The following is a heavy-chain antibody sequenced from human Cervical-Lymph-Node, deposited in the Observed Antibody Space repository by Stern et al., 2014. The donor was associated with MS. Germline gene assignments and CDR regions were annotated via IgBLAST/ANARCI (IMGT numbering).Heavy chain of an antibody. J-gene: IGHJ3*02. V-gene: IGHV1-2*02. CDR3: ARHWRDAFDI. CDR2: INFNSGGT. CDR1: GHTFMGYY. Sequence: QVQLGQSGAEVKKSGASVKVSCKASGHTFMGYYIHWMRPAPGQGLEWMGRINFNSGGTNFVQKFQGRVTMTRDMSINTAHMELTRLRSDDTAMYYCARHWRDAFDIWGQGTMVTVSS.